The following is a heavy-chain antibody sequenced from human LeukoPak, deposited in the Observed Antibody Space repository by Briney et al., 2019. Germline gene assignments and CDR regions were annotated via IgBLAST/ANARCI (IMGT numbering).Heavy chain of an antibody. CDR2: IRSKAYRGTI. V-gene: IGHV3-49*04. J-gene: IGHJ6*02. CDR3: TRGPIQVWLYYGMDV. D-gene: IGHD5-18*01. Sequence: PGRSLRLSCIASGFTFGDHAMSWVRQAPGKGLEWVGFIRSKAYRGTIEYAASVKGRFTISRNDSKSIAYLQMNSLKIEDTAVYYCTRGPIQVWLYYGMDVWGQGTTVIVSS. CDR1: GFTFGDHA.